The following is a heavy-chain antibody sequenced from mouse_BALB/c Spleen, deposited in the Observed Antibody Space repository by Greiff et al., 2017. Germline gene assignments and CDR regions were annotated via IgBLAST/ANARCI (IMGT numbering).Heavy chain of an antibody. CDR1: GFSLTSYG. Sequence: VQLVESGPGLVAPSQSLSITCTVSGFSLTSYGVHWVRQPPGKGLEWLGVIWAGGSTNYNSALMSRLSISKDNSKSQVFLKMNSLQTDDTAMYYCARPSTTVVASPYAMDYWGQGTSVTVSS. V-gene: IGHV2-9*02. J-gene: IGHJ4*01. CDR3: ARPSTTVVASPYAMDY. CDR2: IWAGGST. D-gene: IGHD1-1*01.